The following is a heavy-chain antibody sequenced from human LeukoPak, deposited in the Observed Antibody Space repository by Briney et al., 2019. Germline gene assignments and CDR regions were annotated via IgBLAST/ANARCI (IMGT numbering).Heavy chain of an antibody. D-gene: IGHD3-10*01. Sequence: ASVKVSCKASGYTFTGYYMQWVRQAPGQGLEWMGWISGYNGNTNYAQKLQGRVTMTTDTSTSTAYMELRSLRSDDTAVYYCARVDYYGSGSYLWGQGTLVTVSS. J-gene: IGHJ4*02. V-gene: IGHV1-18*04. CDR1: GYTFTGYY. CDR3: ARVDYYGSGSYL. CDR2: ISGYNGNT.